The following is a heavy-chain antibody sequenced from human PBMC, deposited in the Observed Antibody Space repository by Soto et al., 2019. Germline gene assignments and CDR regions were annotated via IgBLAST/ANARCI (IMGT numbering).Heavy chain of an antibody. J-gene: IGHJ6*02. Sequence: SETLSLTCTVSGGSISSGGYYWSWVRQHPGKGLEWIGYIYYSGSTYYNPSLKSRVTISVDTSKNQFSLKLSSVTAADTAVYYCARGGFERFLEWLLRTPYYYYGMDVWRQGTTVTVSS. D-gene: IGHD3-3*01. V-gene: IGHV4-31*03. CDR1: GGSISSGGYY. CDR3: ARGGFERFLEWLLRTPYYYYGMDV. CDR2: IYYSGST.